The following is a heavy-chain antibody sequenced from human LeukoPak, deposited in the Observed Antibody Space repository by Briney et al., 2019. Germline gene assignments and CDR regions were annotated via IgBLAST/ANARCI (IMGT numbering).Heavy chain of an antibody. D-gene: IGHD3-10*01. J-gene: IGHJ4*02. CDR3: ARDHYYGSGSYYNVFY. V-gene: IGHV1-2*02. CDR1: GYTFTGYY. CDR2: INPNSGGT. Sequence: ASVKVSCKASGYTFTGYYMHWVRQAPGQGLEWMGWINPNSGGTNYAQKFQGRVTMTRDTSISTAYMELSRLRSDDTAVYYCARDHYYGSGSYYNVFYWGQGTLVTVSS.